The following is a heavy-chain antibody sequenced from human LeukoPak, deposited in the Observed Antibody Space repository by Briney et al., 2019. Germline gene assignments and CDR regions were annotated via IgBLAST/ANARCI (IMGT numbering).Heavy chain of an antibody. CDR1: GGSISSYY. V-gene: IGHV4-4*07. Sequence: SETLSLTRTVSGGSISSYYWSWIRQPAGKGLEWIGRIYTSGSTNYNPSLKSRVTMSVDTSKNQFSLKLSSVTAADTAVYYCARDYYDSRDYYYYYYMDVWGKGTTVTVSS. CDR3: ARDYYDSRDYYYYYYMDV. D-gene: IGHD3-22*01. CDR2: IYTSGST. J-gene: IGHJ6*03.